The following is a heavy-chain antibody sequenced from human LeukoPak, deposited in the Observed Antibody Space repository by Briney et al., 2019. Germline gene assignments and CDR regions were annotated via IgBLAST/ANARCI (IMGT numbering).Heavy chain of an antibody. J-gene: IGHJ4*02. D-gene: IGHD1/OR15-1a*01. CDR1: GGSFSVYY. CDR2: INHSGNT. CDR3: ATREQ. Sequence: PSETLSLTCGVYGGSFSVYYWSWIRQPPGKGLEWIGEINHSGNTNYNPSLKSRVTISVDTSKNQFSLNLSSVTAADTAVYFCATREQWGQGTLLTVSS. V-gene: IGHV4-34*01.